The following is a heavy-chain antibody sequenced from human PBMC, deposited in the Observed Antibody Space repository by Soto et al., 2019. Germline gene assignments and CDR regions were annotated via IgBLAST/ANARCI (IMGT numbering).Heavy chain of an antibody. CDR1: GFTFSNAW. CDR2: IKSKTDGGTT. Sequence: GGSLRLSCAASGFTFSNAWMSWVRQAPGKGLEWVGRIKSKTDGGTTNYAAPVKGRFTITRDDSKNTLYLQMNSLKTEDTAVYYCTTDEATYDSSGYYYWGQGTLVTVSS. J-gene: IGHJ4*02. V-gene: IGHV3-15*01. D-gene: IGHD3-22*01. CDR3: TTDEATYDSSGYYY.